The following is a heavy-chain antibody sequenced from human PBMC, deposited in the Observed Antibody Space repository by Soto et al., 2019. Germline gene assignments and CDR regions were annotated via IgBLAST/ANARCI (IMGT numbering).Heavy chain of an antibody. V-gene: IGHV4-39*01. D-gene: IGHD2-2*01. CDR1: GGSISSSSYY. CDR3: ARLKYPKWFDP. CDR2: IYYSGST. Sequence: SETLSLTFTLAGGSISSSSYYWGWIRQPPGKGLEWIGGIYYSGSTYYNQSLKSRVTISVDTSKNQFSLNLSSVTAADTAVYYCARLKYPKWFDPWSQGTLVTVSS. J-gene: IGHJ5*02.